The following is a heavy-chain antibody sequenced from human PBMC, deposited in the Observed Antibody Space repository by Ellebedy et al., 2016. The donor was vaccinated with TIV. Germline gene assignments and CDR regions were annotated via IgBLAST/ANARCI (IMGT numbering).Heavy chain of an antibody. CDR3: ARDRGDYSISGP. CDR2: IKSDGSST. Sequence: GESLKISCAASGFTFSSDWMHWVRQAPGNKLVWVSRIKSDGSSTTYADSVKGRFTTSRDNARNTLYLQMNSLRGEDTAVYFCARDRGDYSISGPWGQGTLVTVSS. CDR1: GFTFSSDW. J-gene: IGHJ5*02. V-gene: IGHV3-74*01. D-gene: IGHD4-11*01.